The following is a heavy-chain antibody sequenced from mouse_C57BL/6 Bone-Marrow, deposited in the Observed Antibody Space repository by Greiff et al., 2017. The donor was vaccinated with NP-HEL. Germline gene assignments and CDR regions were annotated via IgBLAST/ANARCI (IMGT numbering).Heavy chain of an antibody. CDR3: ARDARGSSLRYAMDY. D-gene: IGHD1-1*01. CDR1: GFTFSDFY. J-gene: IGHJ4*01. V-gene: IGHV7-1*01. CDR2: SRNKANDYTT. Sequence: EVKLVESGGGLVQSGRSLRLSCATSGFTFSDFYMEWVRQAPGKGLEWIAASRNKANDYTTEYSASVKGRFIGSRDTSQSILYLQMNALRAEDTAIYYCARDARGSSLRYAMDYWGQGTSVTVSS.